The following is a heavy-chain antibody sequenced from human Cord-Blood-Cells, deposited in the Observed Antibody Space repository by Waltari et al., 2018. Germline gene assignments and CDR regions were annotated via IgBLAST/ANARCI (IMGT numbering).Heavy chain of an antibody. V-gene: IGHV3-30-3*01. D-gene: IGHD6-13*01. Sequence: QVQLVESGGGVVQPGRSLRLSCAASGFTFSSYAMHWVRQAPGKGREWVAVISYDGSNKYYADSGKGRFTISRDNSKNTLYLQMNSLRAEDTAVYYCAREPYSSSWYSDYWGQGTLVTVSS. J-gene: IGHJ4*02. CDR1: GFTFSSYA. CDR2: ISYDGSNK. CDR3: AREPYSSSWYSDY.